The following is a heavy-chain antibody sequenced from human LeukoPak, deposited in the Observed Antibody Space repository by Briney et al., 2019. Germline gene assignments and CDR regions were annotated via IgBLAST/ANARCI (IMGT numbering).Heavy chain of an antibody. CDR2: IKQDGSEK. J-gene: IGHJ2*01. D-gene: IGHD4-17*01. V-gene: IGHV3-7*01. Sequence: PGGSLKLSCAASGFTLNSYWMSWVRQAPGKGLEWVANIKQDGSEKYYVDSVKGRFTISRDNARKSLFLQLNSLRAEDTAVYYCAKLFGTTVTKPEGVYFDLWGRGTLVTVSS. CDR3: AKLFGTTVTKPEGVYFDL. CDR1: GFTLNSYW.